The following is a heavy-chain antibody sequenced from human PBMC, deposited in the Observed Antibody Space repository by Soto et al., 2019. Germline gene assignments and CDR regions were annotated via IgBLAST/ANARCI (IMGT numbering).Heavy chain of an antibody. CDR3: ATARYSGSSNPTIDAFDI. J-gene: IGHJ3*02. D-gene: IGHD1-26*01. CDR2: INPSGGST. CDR1: GYTFTSYY. V-gene: IGHV1-46*01. Sequence: ASVKVSCKASGYTFTSYYMHWVRQAPGQGLEWMGIINPSGGSTSYAQKFQGRVTMTRDTSTSTAYMELSSLRSEDTAVYYCATARYSGSSNPTIDAFDIWGQGTMVTVSS.